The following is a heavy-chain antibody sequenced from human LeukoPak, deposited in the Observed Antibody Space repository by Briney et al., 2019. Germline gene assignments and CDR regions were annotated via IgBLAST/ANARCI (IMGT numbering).Heavy chain of an antibody. V-gene: IGHV3-7*01. Sequence: GGSLRLSCAASGFTFSSYWMSWVRQAPGKGLEWVANIKQDGSEKYYVDSVKGRFTISRDNAKNSLYLQMNSLRAEDTAVYYCARHVPSELFGLRNGAFDIWGQGTMVTVSS. CDR2: IKQDGSEK. CDR3: ARHVPSELFGLRNGAFDI. CDR1: GFTFSSYW. D-gene: IGHD1-14*01. J-gene: IGHJ3*02.